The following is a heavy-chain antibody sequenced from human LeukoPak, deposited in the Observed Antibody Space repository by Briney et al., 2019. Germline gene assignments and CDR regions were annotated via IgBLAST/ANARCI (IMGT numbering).Heavy chain of an antibody. CDR3: ARSYGDYGNHYYYMDV. CDR2: INPNSGGT. D-gene: IGHD4-17*01. CDR1: GYTFTGYY. V-gene: IGHV1-2*06. J-gene: IGHJ6*03. Sequence: GASVTLSCNASGYTFTGYYMHWVRQAPAPGLEWMGRINPNSGGTNYAQKFQGRVTMTRDTSISTAYMELSRLRSDDTAVYYCARSYGDYGNHYYYMDVWGKGTTVTVSS.